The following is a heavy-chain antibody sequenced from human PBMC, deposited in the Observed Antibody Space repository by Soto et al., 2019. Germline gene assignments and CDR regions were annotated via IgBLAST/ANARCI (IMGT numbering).Heavy chain of an antibody. V-gene: IGHV3-30-3*01. CDR1: GFTFSSYA. J-gene: IGHJ4*02. D-gene: IGHD3-9*01. Sequence: PGGSLRLSCAASGFTFSSYAMHWVRQAPGKGLEWVAVISYDGSNKYYADSVKGRFTISRDNSKNTLYLQMNSLRAEDTAVYYCASLRDYDILTGYWDFDYWGQGTLVTVSS. CDR2: ISYDGSNK. CDR3: ASLRDYDILTGYWDFDY.